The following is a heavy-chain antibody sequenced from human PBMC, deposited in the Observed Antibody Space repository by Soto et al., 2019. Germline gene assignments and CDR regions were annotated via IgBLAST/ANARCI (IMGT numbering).Heavy chain of an antibody. J-gene: IGHJ4*02. CDR3: ARTLWGDTAMVTVFDY. CDR1: GGSISSYY. V-gene: IGHV4-59*01. Sequence: PSETLSLTSTVSGGSISSYYWSWIRQPPGKGLEWIGYIYYSGSTNYNPSLKCRVTITVDTSKNQFSLKLSSVTAADTAVYYCARTLWGDTAMVTVFDYWGQGTLVTVSS. D-gene: IGHD5-18*01. CDR2: IYYSGST.